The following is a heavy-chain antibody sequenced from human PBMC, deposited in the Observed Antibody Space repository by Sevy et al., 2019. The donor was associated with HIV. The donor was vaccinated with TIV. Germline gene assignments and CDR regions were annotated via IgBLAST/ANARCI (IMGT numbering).Heavy chain of an antibody. J-gene: IGHJ6*02. CDR2: VGPAGDT. Sequence: GGSLRLSCAASGFTFITYDMHWVRHVTGKGPEWVSGVGPAGDTFYPGSVKGRFTISRENAKNSLYLQMNNLRAGDTAVYYCTRSGGYSDYGMDVWGQGTTVTVSS. CDR3: TRSGGYSDYGMDV. D-gene: IGHD5-12*01. V-gene: IGHV3-13*01. CDR1: GFTFITYD.